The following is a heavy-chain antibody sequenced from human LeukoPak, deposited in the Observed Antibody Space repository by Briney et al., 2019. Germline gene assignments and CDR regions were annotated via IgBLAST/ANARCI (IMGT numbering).Heavy chain of an antibody. V-gene: IGHV3-74*01. CDR1: GFTFSSYG. J-gene: IGHJ5*02. CDR2: IKSDGSVT. CDR3: TKADGST. Sequence: PGRSLRLSCAASGFTFSSYGMHWVRQAPGKGLVWVSRIKSDGSVTTYADFVKGRFTISRGNAKNTLYLQMNSLRADDTAVYYCTKADGSTWGQGALVTVS. D-gene: IGHD6-13*01.